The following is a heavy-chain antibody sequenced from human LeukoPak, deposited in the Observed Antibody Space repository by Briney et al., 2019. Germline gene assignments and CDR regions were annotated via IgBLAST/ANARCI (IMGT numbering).Heavy chain of an antibody. V-gene: IGHV3-74*01. Sequence: GGSLRLSCAASGFSFSSYWIHWVRQAPGKGLVWVSRINSDGSSTNYADSVKGRFTISRDNSWNTLYLQMSSLRAEDTAVYYCAKDQVISGSEASDIWGQGTMVTVSS. CDR3: AKDQVISGSEASDI. J-gene: IGHJ3*02. D-gene: IGHD2-21*01. CDR1: GFSFSSYW. CDR2: INSDGSST.